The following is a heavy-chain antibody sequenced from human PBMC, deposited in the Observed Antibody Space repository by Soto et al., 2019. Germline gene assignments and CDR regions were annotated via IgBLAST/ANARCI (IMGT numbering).Heavy chain of an antibody. J-gene: IGHJ4*02. CDR2: IWYDGSNK. Sequence: GGSLRLSCAASGFTFSSYGMHWVRQAPGKGLEWVAVIWYDGSNKYYADSVKGRFTISRDNSKNTLYLQMNSLRAEDTAVYYCARKEYCGGDCYLIDYWGQGTLVTVSS. V-gene: IGHV3-33*01. CDR3: ARKEYCGGDCYLIDY. CDR1: GFTFSSYG. D-gene: IGHD2-21*02.